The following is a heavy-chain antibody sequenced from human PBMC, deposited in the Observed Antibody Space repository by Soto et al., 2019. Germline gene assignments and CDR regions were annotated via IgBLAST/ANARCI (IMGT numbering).Heavy chain of an antibody. CDR2: INPSGGST. D-gene: IGHD2-15*01. CDR3: ARDHEVVTPIYYFDY. V-gene: IGHV1-46*01. CDR1: GYTFTSYY. Sequence: QVQLVQSGAEVKKPGASVKVSCKASGYTFTSYYMHWVRQAPGQGLEWMGIINPSGGSTSYAQKFQGRVTMTRDTSPSTVYMELSSLRSEDTAVYYCARDHEVVTPIYYFDYWGQGTLVTVSS. J-gene: IGHJ4*02.